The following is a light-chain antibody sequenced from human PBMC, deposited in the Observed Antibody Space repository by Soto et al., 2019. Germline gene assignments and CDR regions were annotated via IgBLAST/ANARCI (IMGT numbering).Light chain of an antibody. CDR1: QSVSNN. J-gene: IGKJ4*01. Sequence: VMTQSPATLSVSPGERATLSCRASQSVSNNLAWYQQRPGQAPRLLIYDASTRATGVQARFSGSGSGTEFTLTISSLQSEDCAVDYCQQYNNWPPVTFGGGTKVET. CDR3: QQYNNWPPVT. V-gene: IGKV3-15*01. CDR2: DAS.